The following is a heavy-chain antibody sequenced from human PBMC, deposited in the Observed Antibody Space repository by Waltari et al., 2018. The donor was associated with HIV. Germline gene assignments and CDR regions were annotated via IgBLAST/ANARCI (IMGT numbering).Heavy chain of an antibody. D-gene: IGHD2-2*01. Sequence: QVQLQESGPGLVKPSETLSLTCTVSAGSVSIGNYYWGWIRRSPGTGLEYIGYISYSGSTNYNPSLRSRVTISVDTSNNQFYLKLGSVTAADTAVYYCARRAPAAMSNGVDPWGQGTLVTVSS. CDR3: ARRAPAAMSNGVDP. CDR2: ISYSGST. J-gene: IGHJ5*02. CDR1: AGSVSIGNYY. V-gene: IGHV4-61*01.